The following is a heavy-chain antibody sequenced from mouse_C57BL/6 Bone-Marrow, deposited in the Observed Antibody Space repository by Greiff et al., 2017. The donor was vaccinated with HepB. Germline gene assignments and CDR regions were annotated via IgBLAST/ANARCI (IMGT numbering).Heavy chain of an antibody. CDR2: ISYSGST. CDR1: GYSITSGYD. CDR3: ARGNHYYGSSPFAY. D-gene: IGHD1-1*01. J-gene: IGHJ3*01. Sequence: EVKLVESGPGMVKPSQSLSLTCTVTGYSITSGYDWHWIRHFPGNKLEWMGYISYSGSTNYNPSLKSRISITHDTSKNHFFLKLNSVTTEDTATYYCARGNHYYGSSPFAYWGQGTLVTVSA. V-gene: IGHV3-1*01.